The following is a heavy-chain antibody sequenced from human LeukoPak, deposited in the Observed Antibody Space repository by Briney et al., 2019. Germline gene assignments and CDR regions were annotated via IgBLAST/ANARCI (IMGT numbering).Heavy chain of an antibody. V-gene: IGHV3-23*01. Sequence: GWSLRLSCAASGFTFTSYAMSWVRQAPGKGQEWGSAIRGSGGSTYYADSVKGRFTISRDNSNNTLYMQMNSLRGEDTAVYYCAKDGYSYGPPYFDYWGQGTLVTVSS. J-gene: IGHJ4*02. D-gene: IGHD5-18*01. CDR1: GFTFTSYA. CDR2: IRGSGGST. CDR3: AKDGYSYGPPYFDY.